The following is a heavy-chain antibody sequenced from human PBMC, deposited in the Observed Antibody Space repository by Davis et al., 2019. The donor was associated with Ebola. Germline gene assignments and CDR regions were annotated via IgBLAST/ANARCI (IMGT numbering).Heavy chain of an antibody. Sequence: PSETLSLTCTVSGGSISSYYWSWIRQPPGKGLEWIGYIYYSGSTNYNPSLKSRVTISVDTSKNQFSLKLSSVTAADTAVYYCAREGWGSSGWTLFDYWGQGTLVTVSS. D-gene: IGHD6-19*01. J-gene: IGHJ4*02. V-gene: IGHV4-59*01. CDR1: GGSISSYY. CDR2: IYYSGST. CDR3: AREGWGSSGWTLFDY.